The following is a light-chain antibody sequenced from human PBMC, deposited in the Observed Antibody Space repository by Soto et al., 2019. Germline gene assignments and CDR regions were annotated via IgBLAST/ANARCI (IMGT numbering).Light chain of an antibody. CDR2: GVS. CDR1: QSITSTY. Sequence: EVVMTPSPATLSVSPVERATLSFSASQSITSTYLAWYQQKPGQAPRLLIYGVSSRATGVPDRFSGSGSGTDFTLTIGRLEPEDFAVYYCQQYTDWPLTFGQGTKVDIK. V-gene: IGKV3-20*01. J-gene: IGKJ1*01. CDR3: QQYTDWPLT.